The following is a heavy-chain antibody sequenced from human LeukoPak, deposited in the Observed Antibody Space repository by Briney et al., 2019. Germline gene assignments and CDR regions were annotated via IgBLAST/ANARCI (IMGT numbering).Heavy chain of an antibody. CDR1: DFTFNTYG. J-gene: IGHJ4*02. V-gene: IGHV3-48*02. CDR2: ISGTSSAM. Sequence: GGSLRLSCAASDFTFNTYGMNWVRQAPGKGLEWVSYISGTSSAMYYADSVKGRFTISSDNGKTSLYLQMNSLRDEDTAMYYCARDMGEYSPFYFDYWGQGALVTVSS. D-gene: IGHD5-18*01. CDR3: ARDMGEYSPFYFDY.